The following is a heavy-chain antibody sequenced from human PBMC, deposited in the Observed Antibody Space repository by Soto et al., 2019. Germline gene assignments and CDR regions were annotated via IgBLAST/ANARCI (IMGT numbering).Heavy chain of an antibody. V-gene: IGHV3-23*01. D-gene: IGHD3-22*01. CDR3: AKAPYYYDSSGYPTG. CDR2: ISGCGGST. J-gene: IGHJ4*02. Sequence: GGSLRLSCAASGLTFSSYAMRWVRLAPGNVLEWGAAISGCGGSTYYADSVKGRFSISRDNSKNTLYLQMNSLIAEDTAVYYCAKAPYYYDSSGYPTGWGQGTLVTVSS. CDR1: GLTFSSYA.